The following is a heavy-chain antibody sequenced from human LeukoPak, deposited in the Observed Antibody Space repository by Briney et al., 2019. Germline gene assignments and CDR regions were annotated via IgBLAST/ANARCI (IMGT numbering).Heavy chain of an antibody. Sequence: KPSETLSLTCAVYGGSFSGYYWSWIRQPPGKGLEWIGEINHSGSTNYNPSLKSRVTISVDTSKNQFSLKLSSVTAADTAVYYCARGPRYHDFWSGPSDRRRSIDYWGQGTLVTVSS. J-gene: IGHJ4*02. V-gene: IGHV4-34*01. CDR1: GGSFSGYY. D-gene: IGHD3-3*01. CDR3: ARGPRYHDFWSGPSDRRRSIDY. CDR2: INHSGST.